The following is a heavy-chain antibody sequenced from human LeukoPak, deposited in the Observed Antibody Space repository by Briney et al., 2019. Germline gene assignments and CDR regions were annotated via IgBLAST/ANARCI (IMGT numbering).Heavy chain of an antibody. CDR1: GGTFSSYA. CDR3: ARESSGYCSGGSCDWFDP. CDR2: IIPIFGIA. J-gene: IGHJ5*02. Sequence: GASVKVSCKASGGTFSSYAISWVRQAPGQGLEWMGGIIPIFGIANYAQKFQGRVTITADKSTSTAYMELSSLRSEDTAVYYCARESSGYCSGGSCDWFDPWGQGTLVTVSS. D-gene: IGHD2-15*01. V-gene: IGHV1-69*10.